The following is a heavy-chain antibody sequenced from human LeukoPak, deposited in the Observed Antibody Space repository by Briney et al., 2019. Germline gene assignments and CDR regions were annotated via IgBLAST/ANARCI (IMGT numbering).Heavy chain of an antibody. J-gene: IGHJ4*02. V-gene: IGHV3-74*01. D-gene: IGHD1-26*01. Sequence: PGGSLRLSCAASGFTFSRSWMHWVRQAPGKGLVWVSRIKTDGSSASYADSVEGRFTISRDNAKNTLYLEMNSLRAEDTAVYYCAREQWELPWDWGQGTLVAVSS. CDR1: GFTFSRSW. CDR2: IKTDGSSA. CDR3: AREQWELPWD.